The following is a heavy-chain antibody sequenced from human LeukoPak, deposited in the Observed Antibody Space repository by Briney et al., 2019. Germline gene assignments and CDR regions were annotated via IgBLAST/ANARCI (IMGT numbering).Heavy chain of an antibody. D-gene: IGHD3-22*01. CDR2: ISSNGGST. V-gene: IGHV3-64*01. J-gene: IGHJ6*02. Sequence: GGSLRLSCAASGFTFSSYAMHWVRQAPGKGLEYVSAISSNGGSTYYANSVKGRFTISRDNSKNTLYLQMGSPRAEDMAVYYCARGYYYDSSGYYSFYYYYYGMDVWGQGTTVTVSS. CDR1: GFTFSSYA. CDR3: ARGYYYDSSGYYSFYYYYYGMDV.